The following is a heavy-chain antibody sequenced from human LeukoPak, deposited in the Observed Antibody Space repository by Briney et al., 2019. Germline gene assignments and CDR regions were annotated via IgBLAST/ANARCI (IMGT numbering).Heavy chain of an antibody. CDR1: GGSISSYY. CDR2: IYYSGST. J-gene: IGHJ4*02. D-gene: IGHD3-3*01. Sequence: SETLSLTCTVSGGSISSYYWSWIRQPPGKGLEWIGYIYYSGSTNYNPSLKSRVTISVDTSKNQFSLKLSSVTAADTAVYYCARGLRVFGVAHFDYWAREPWSPSPQ. CDR3: ARGLRVFGVAHFDY. V-gene: IGHV4-59*01.